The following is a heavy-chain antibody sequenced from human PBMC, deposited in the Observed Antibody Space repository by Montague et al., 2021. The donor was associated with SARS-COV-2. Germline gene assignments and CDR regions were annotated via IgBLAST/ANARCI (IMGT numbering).Heavy chain of an antibody. D-gene: IGHD4-23*01. V-gene: IGHV4-34*01. J-gene: IGHJ4*02. CDR2: INDSGTT. Sequence: SETVSLTCAVYGESFSGYFWAWIRQSPGRGLAWIAEINDSGTTNYNWSLKSRVTISVDASKSQFSLQLRSVNVADTGVYYCARWDPQRSTLFDSRGKAASDYWGQGTVVTVSS. CDR1: GESFSGYF. CDR3: ARWDPQRSTLFDSRGKAASDY.